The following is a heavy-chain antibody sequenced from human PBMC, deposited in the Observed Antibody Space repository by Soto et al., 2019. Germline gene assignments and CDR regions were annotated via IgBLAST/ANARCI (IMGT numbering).Heavy chain of an antibody. V-gene: IGHV3-30*18. CDR1: GFTFSSYG. J-gene: IGHJ6*02. Sequence: PGGSLRLSCAASGFTFSSYGMHWVRQAPGKGLEWVAVISYDGSNKYYADSVKGRFTISRDNSKNTLYLQMNSLRAEDTAVYYCAKDCTVTNSYLSYYYYYGMDVWGQGTTVTVSS. CDR2: ISYDGSNK. CDR3: AKDCTVTNSYLSYYYYYGMDV. D-gene: IGHD4-4*01.